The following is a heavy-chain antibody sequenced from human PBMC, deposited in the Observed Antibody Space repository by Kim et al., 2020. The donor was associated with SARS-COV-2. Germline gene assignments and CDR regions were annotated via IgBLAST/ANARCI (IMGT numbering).Heavy chain of an antibody. V-gene: IGHV3-21*01. CDR2: ISTSSYYI. J-gene: IGHJ4*02. CDR1: GFTFSSYN. CDR3: ARDEHDY. Sequence: GGSLRPSCAASGFTFSSYNMNWVRQAPGKGLEWVSSISTSSYYIYYADSVKGRFTISRDNAKNSLYLQMNSLRGEDTAVYYCARDEHDYWGQGTLVTVSS.